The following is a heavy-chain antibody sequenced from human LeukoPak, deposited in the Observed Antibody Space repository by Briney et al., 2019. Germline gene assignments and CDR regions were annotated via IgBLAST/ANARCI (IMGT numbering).Heavy chain of an antibody. D-gene: IGHD3-10*01. J-gene: IGHJ3*02. CDR2: ISYDGSNK. CDR3: ARDTTYFMVRGVQNAFDI. V-gene: IGHV3-30*04. CDR1: GFTFSSYA. Sequence: PGGSLRLSCAASGFTFSSYAMHWVRQAPGKGLEWVAVISYDGSNKYYADSVKGRFTISRDNSKNTLYLQMNSLRAEDTAVYYCARDTTYFMVRGVQNAFDIWGQGTMVTVSS.